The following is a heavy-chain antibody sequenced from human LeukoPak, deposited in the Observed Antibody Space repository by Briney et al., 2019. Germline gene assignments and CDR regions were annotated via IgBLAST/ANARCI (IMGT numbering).Heavy chain of an antibody. J-gene: IGHJ4*02. CDR3: ARAVITSGAPVAKGFDC. D-gene: IGHD3-22*01. CDR1: GGSFSTYY. V-gene: IGHV4-59*01. Sequence: PSETLSLTCTVSGGSFSTYYWSWIRQPPGKGLEWIGYVYYSGSTDYNPSLKSRVTMSLDTSKTQFSLNLSSVTAADTALYYCARAVITSGAPVAKGFDCWGRGTLVTVSS. CDR2: VYYSGST.